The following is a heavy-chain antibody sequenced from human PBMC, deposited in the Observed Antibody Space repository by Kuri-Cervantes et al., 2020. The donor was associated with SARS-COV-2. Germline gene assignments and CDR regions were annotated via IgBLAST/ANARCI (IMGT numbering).Heavy chain of an antibody. Sequence: SVKVSCKASGGTFSNYALSWVRQAPGQGLEWMGRITPIFGTANYAQKFQGRVTITADESTSTAYMELSSLRSEDTAVYYCAREAGYSTYAPQSYYFDYWGQGTLVTVSS. CDR1: GGTFSNYA. D-gene: IGHD5-18*01. J-gene: IGHJ4*02. V-gene: IGHV1-69*13. CDR2: ITPIFGTA. CDR3: AREAGYSTYAPQSYYFDY.